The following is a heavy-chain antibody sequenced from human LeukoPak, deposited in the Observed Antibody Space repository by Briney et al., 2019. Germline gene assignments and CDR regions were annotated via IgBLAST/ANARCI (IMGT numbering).Heavy chain of an antibody. CDR2: INPSGGST. Sequence: ASVKVSCKASGYTFTSYYMHWVRQAPGQGLEWMGIINPSGGSTSYAQKFQGRVTMTRDTSTSTVYMELSSLRSDDTAVYYCARDTMLWFGPPIWDVWGQGTTVTVSS. J-gene: IGHJ6*02. D-gene: IGHD3-10*01. V-gene: IGHV1-46*01. CDR1: GYTFTSYY. CDR3: ARDTMLWFGPPIWDV.